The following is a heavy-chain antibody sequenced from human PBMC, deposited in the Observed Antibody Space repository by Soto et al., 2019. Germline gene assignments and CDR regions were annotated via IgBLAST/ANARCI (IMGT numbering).Heavy chain of an antibody. Sequence: QVQLQESGPGLVKPSETLSLTCTVSGGSISSYYWSWIRQPAGKGLEWIGRIHTSGSTNYNPSLKSRVTMSVDTSKTQFSLKLTSVTAADTAVYYCARDYSSNWSSDYWGQGTLVTVSS. D-gene: IGHD6-13*01. V-gene: IGHV4-4*07. CDR2: IHTSGST. CDR1: GGSISSYY. CDR3: ARDYSSNWSSDY. J-gene: IGHJ4*02.